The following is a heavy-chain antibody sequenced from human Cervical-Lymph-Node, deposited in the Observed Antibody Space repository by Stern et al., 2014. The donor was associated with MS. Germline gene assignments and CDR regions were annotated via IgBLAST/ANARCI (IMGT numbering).Heavy chain of an antibody. V-gene: IGHV4-59*01. CDR1: GGSIISYY. CDR2: IFYSGTP. Sequence: VQLVESGPGLVKPSETLSLTCTVSGGSIISYYWSWIRQSPGKGLAWIGYIFYSGTPDYNPSLKSRVTISLDTSKNQFSLRLNSVTAADTAIYYCAGAKDRLGTYPNWGQGALVTVSS. D-gene: IGHD7-27*01. CDR3: AGAKDRLGTYPN. J-gene: IGHJ4*02.